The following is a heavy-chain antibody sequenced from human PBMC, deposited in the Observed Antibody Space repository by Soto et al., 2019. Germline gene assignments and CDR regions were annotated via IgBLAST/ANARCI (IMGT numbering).Heavy chain of an antibody. D-gene: IGHD2-2*01. CDR2: IGESGTPT. J-gene: IGHJ6*02. CDR3: ARYIPGVRYYGMDV. CDR1: GFTISSYA. V-gene: IGHV3-23*01. Sequence: GGSMRLSCAASGFTISSYAMKWVRQAPGKGLEWVSLIGESGTPTYYADSVKGRFTISRDNSGNTLFLEMYSLRAEDTAVYYCARYIPGVRYYGMDVWGQGTTVTVSS.